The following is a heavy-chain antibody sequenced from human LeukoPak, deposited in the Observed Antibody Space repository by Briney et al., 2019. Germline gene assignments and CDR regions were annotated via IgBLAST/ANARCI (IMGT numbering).Heavy chain of an antibody. Sequence: ASVKVSCKASGYTFTCYYMHWVRQAPGQGLEWMGWINPNSGGTNYAQKFQGWVTMTRDTSISTAYMELSRLRSDGTAVYYCARAGYSYSGGVVYWGQGTLVTVSS. D-gene: IGHD2-15*01. CDR1: GYTFTCYY. J-gene: IGHJ4*02. V-gene: IGHV1-2*04. CDR2: INPNSGGT. CDR3: ARAGYSYSGGVVY.